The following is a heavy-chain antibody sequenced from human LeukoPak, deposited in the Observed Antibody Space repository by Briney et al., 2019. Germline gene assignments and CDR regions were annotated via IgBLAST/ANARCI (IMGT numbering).Heavy chain of an antibody. Sequence: GESLKISCKGSGYIFDNYWIGWVRQMPGKGLEWVAIIFPRDSDIRYSPSFQGQVTISADKSITTAYLQWTSLKASDTAMYYCARHRSGYVPPHYHFYYMDVWGKGTTVTVSS. V-gene: IGHV5-51*01. J-gene: IGHJ6*03. CDR2: IFPRDSDI. CDR1: GYIFDNYW. CDR3: ARHRSGYVPPHYHFYYMDV. D-gene: IGHD5-12*01.